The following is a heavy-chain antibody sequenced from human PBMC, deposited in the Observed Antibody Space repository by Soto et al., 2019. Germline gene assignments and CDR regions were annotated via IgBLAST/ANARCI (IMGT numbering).Heavy chain of an antibody. J-gene: IGHJ3*02. CDR1: GGTFSSYA. CDR3: ARLPRQDYYDSSGYWGAFDI. V-gene: IGHV1-69*13. Sequence: ASVKVSCKASGGTFSSYAISWVRQAPGQGLEWMGGIIPIFGTANYAQKFQGRVTITADESTSTAYMELSSLRSEDTAVYYCARLPRQDYYDSSGYWGAFDIWGQGTMVTVSS. D-gene: IGHD3-22*01. CDR2: IIPIFGTA.